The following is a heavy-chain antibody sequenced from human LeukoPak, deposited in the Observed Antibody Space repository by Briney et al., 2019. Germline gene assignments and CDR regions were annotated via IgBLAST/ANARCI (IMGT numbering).Heavy chain of an antibody. CDR1: GFTFSSYW. CDR3: ARPNLDHGDLFDY. J-gene: IGHJ4*02. CDR2: IQQDGSEK. Sequence: GGSLRLSCAASGFTFSSYWLSWVRQPPGKGLEWVANIQQDGSEKNYVDSVKGRFTISTDNGKNALYLQMNSLRAEDTAVYYCARPNLDHGDLFDYWGQGALVTVSS. V-gene: IGHV3-7*01. D-gene: IGHD4-17*01.